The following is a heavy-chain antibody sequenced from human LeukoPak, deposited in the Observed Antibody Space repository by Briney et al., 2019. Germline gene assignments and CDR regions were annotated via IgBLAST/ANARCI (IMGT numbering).Heavy chain of an antibody. CDR3: ARDPPLVIAVAGDASDY. V-gene: IGHV3-21*01. CDR1: GFTVSDNS. Sequence: TGGSLRLSCTVPGFTVSDNSMNWVRQAPGKGLEWVSSISSSSSYIYYADSVKGRFTISRDNAKNSLYLQMNSLRAEDTAVYYCARDPPLVIAVAGDASDYWGQGTLVTVSS. CDR2: ISSSSSYI. D-gene: IGHD6-19*01. J-gene: IGHJ4*02.